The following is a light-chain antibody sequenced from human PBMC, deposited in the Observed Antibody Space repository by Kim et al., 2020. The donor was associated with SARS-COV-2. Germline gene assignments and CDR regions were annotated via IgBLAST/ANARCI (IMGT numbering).Light chain of an antibody. J-gene: IGKJ1*01. V-gene: IGKV1-5*03. CDR2: RAF. CDR3: QQYHTHST. Sequence: PASIRDTVSITCRASQSVDVWLAWYQQKPGQAPKLLIHRAFDLQSGVPSRFSGSRSGTEFTLTISSLQPSDFATYYCQQYHTHSTFGQGTKVDIK. CDR1: QSVDVW.